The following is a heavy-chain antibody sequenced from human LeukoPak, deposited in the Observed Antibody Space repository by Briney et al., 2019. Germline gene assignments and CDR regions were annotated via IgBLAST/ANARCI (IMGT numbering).Heavy chain of an antibody. CDR3: ASITAAPDSYYYYYYMDV. J-gene: IGHJ6*03. CDR2: INHSGST. V-gene: IGHV4-34*01. D-gene: IGHD2-2*01. Sequence: SETLSLTCAVYGGSFSGYYWSWIRQTPGKGLEWIGEINHSGSTNYNPSLKSRVTISVDTSKNQFSLKLSSVTAADTAVYYCASITAAPDSYYYYYYMDVWGKGTTVTVSS. CDR1: GGSFSGYY.